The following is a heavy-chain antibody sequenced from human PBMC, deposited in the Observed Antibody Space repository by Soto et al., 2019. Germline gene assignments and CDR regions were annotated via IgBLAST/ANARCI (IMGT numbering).Heavy chain of an antibody. V-gene: IGHV1-69*12. CDR1: GGTFSSYA. Sequence: QVQLVQSGAEVKKPGSSVKVSCKASGGTFSSYAISWVRQAPGQGLEWMGGIIPIFGTANYAQKFQGRVTIXXDXSXXTAYMELSSLRSEDTAVYYCARDGGYKHYYYGMDVWGRGTTVTVSS. D-gene: IGHD5-12*01. J-gene: IGHJ6*02. CDR2: IIPIFGTA. CDR3: ARDGGYKHYYYGMDV.